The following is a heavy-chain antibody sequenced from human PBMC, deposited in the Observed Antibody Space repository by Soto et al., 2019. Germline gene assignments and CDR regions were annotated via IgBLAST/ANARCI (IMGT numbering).Heavy chain of an antibody. J-gene: IGHJ3*02. V-gene: IGHV1-2*02. CDR2: INPNSGGT. CDR3: ARAIEVVVVTASTAFDI. D-gene: IGHD2-21*02. CDR1: GYTFTGYY. Sequence: QVQLVQFGAEVKKPGASVKVSCKASGYTFTGYYMHWVRQAPGQGLEWMGWINPNSGGTNYAQKLQGRVTMTRDTSISTAYMELSRLRSDDSAVYYCARAIEVVVVTASTAFDIWGQGTMVTVSS.